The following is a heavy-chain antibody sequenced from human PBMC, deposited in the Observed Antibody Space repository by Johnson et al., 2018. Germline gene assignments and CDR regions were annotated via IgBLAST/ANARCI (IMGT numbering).Heavy chain of an antibody. CDR2: IGWEGHKT. V-gene: IGHV3-43D*03. D-gene: IGHD6-19*01. J-gene: IGHJ1*01. CDR3: ARSRGAPRSSGLTVDFQH. CDR1: GFTFDDHA. Sequence: EVRLLESGGAVVQPGGSLRLCCAASGFTFDDHAMPWVRQPPGKGLAWVSFIGWEGHKTFYADSVKGRFPISRDNYVNTLYLQMNSLRAEDTAVYYCARSRGAPRSSGLTVDFQHWGQGTLVTVSS.